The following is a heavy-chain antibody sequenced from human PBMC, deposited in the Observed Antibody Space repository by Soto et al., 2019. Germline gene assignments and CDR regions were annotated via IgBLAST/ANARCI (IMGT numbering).Heavy chain of an antibody. V-gene: IGHV4-34*01. Sequence: ETLSLTCAVYGGSFSGYYWSWIRQPPGKGLEWIGEINHSGSTNYNPSLKSRVTISVDTSKNQFSLKLSSVTAADTAVYYCSHTVTAYYYYMDVWGKGTTVTVSS. CDR2: INHSGST. CDR1: GGSFSGYY. D-gene: IGHD4-4*01. J-gene: IGHJ6*03. CDR3: SHTVTAYYYYMDV.